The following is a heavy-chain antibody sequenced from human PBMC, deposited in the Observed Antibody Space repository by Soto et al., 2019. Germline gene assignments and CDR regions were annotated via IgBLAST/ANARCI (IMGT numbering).Heavy chain of an antibody. CDR2: IYYSGST. Sequence: SETLSLTCTVSGGSISSSSYYWGWIRQPPGKGLEWIGSIYYSGSTYYNPSLKSRVTISVDTSKNQFSLKLSSVTAADTAVYYCARHPSDFWSGYWFDPWGQGTRVTVPS. CDR1: GGSISSSSYY. V-gene: IGHV4-39*01. J-gene: IGHJ5*02. D-gene: IGHD3-3*01. CDR3: ARHPSDFWSGYWFDP.